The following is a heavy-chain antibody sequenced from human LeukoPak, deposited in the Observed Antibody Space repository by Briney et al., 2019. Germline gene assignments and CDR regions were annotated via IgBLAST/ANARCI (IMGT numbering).Heavy chain of an antibody. CDR2: ITGTHYTT. J-gene: IGHJ5*02. CDR3: TKDPNGDYVGAFDP. V-gene: IGHV3-23*01. D-gene: IGHD4-17*01. Sequence: GGSLRLTCAASGFTFSSFAMTWVRQAPGKGLEWVSSITGTHYTTYNTDSVKGRFTISRDNSKNTLFLQMNSLRADDTAVYYCTKDPNGDYVGAFDPWGQGTLVTVSS. CDR1: GFTFSSFA.